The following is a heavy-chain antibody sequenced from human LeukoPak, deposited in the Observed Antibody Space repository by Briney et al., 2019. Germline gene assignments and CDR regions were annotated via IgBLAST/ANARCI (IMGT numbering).Heavy chain of an antibody. Sequence: TGGSLRLSCAASGFTFDDYAMHWVRQAPGKGLEWVSGISWNSGSIGYADSVKGRFTISRDNAKNTLYLQMNSLRVEDTAVYYCASTNRLDYWGQGTLVTVSS. V-gene: IGHV3-9*01. CDR1: GFTFDDYA. J-gene: IGHJ4*02. CDR3: ASTNRLDY. D-gene: IGHD2/OR15-2a*01. CDR2: ISWNSGSI.